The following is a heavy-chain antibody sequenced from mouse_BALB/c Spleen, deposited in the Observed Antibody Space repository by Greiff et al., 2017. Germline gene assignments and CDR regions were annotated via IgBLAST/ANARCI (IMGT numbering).Heavy chain of an antibody. V-gene: IGHV5-12-1*01. D-gene: IGHD1-2*01. CDR1: GFAFSSYD. CDR3: ARHEDVTTASWFAY. J-gene: IGHJ3*01. Sequence: EVQLVESGGGLVKPGGSLKLSCAASGFAFSSYDMSWVRQTPEKRLEWVAYISSGGGSTYYPDTVKGRFTISRDNAKNTLYLQMSSMKSEDTAMYYCARHEDVTTASWFAYWGQGTLVTVSA. CDR2: ISSGGGST.